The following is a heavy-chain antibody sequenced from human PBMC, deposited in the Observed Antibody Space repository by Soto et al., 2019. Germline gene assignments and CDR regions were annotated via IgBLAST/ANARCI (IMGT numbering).Heavy chain of an antibody. V-gene: IGHV4-59*01. CDR3: ARARRDGYNYDY. D-gene: IGHD5-12*01. J-gene: IGHJ4*02. Sequence: QVQLQESGPGLVKPSETLSLTCTVSGGSISSYYWSWIRQPPGKGLEWIGYIYYSGSTNYNPSLRSRVTISVDTSKNQFSLELSSVTAADTAVYYCARARRDGYNYDYWGQGTLVTVSS. CDR1: GGSISSYY. CDR2: IYYSGST.